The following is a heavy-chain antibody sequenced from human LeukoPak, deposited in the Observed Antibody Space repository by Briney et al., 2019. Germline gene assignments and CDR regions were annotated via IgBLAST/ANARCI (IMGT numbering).Heavy chain of an antibody. Sequence: GRPLRLSCAASGFTFSGSAMHWVRQASGKGLEWVGRIRSKANSYATAYAASVKGRFTISRDDSKNTAYLQMNSLKTEDTAVYYCTRLGALRGLDVWGQGTTVTVSS. J-gene: IGHJ6*02. D-gene: IGHD3-10*01. CDR3: TRLGALRGLDV. V-gene: IGHV3-73*01. CDR2: IRSKANSYAT. CDR1: GFTFSGSA.